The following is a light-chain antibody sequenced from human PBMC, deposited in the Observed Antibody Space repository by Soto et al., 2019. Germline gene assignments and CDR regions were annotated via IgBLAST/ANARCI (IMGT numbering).Light chain of an antibody. J-gene: IGKJ5*01. V-gene: IGKV1-39*01. Sequence: DIQMTQSSSSLSASVGDRVTITCRASQSISSYLNWYQQKPGKAPKLLIYAASSLQSGVPSRFSGSGSWTDFPLTISSLQPEDSATYYCQQSYSTSITFGHGTRLEIK. CDR2: AAS. CDR3: QQSYSTSIT. CDR1: QSISSY.